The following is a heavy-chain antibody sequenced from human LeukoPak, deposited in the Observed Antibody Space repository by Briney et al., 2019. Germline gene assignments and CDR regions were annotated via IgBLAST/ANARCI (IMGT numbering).Heavy chain of an antibody. CDR3: AKAFYYDSSGSPFDY. V-gene: IGHV3-9*01. D-gene: IGHD3-22*01. Sequence: SLRLSCAASGFTFDDYAMHWVRQAPGKGLEWVSGISWNSGSIGYADSVKGRFTISRDNAKNSLYLQMNSLRAEDTALYYCAKAFYYDSSGSPFDYWGQGTLVTVSS. J-gene: IGHJ4*02. CDR1: GFTFDDYA. CDR2: ISWNSGSI.